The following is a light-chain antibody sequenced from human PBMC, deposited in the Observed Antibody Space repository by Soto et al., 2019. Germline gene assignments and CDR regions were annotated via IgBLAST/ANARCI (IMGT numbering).Light chain of an antibody. Sequence: DIQMTQSPSSLSASVGDRVTITCRACQVIRGDLGWYQQEPGKAPKGLIYDVSTLQSGVPSRFSGSGSGTEFTLTISSLQPEDFATYYCLQYYTYPLTFGGGTKVDIK. CDR2: DVS. CDR1: QVIRGD. CDR3: LQYYTYPLT. J-gene: IGKJ4*01. V-gene: IGKV1-17*01.